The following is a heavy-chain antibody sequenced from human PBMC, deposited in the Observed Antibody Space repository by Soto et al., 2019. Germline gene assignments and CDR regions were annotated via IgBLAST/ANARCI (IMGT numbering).Heavy chain of an antibody. D-gene: IGHD5-12*01. CDR2: IFNSGSA. CDR3: ARGYSGYDYNFDY. CDR1: CVVTFSVSYC. J-gene: IGHJ4*02. Sequence: SETLSVTCSVSCVVTFSVSYCWSWIRHRPGKGLECLGYIFNSGSAYYNPSLRSRVTISIDTSKDEFSLTLSSVTAADTAVYFCARGYSGYDYNFDYWGQGISVTVSS. V-gene: IGHV4-31*03.